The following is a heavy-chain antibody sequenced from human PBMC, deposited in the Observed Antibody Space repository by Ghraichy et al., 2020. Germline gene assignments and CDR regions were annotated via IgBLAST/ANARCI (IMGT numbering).Heavy chain of an antibody. J-gene: IGHJ2*01. CDR1: GGTFSSYT. V-gene: IGHV1-69*02. Sequence: SVKLSCKASGGTFSSYTISWVRQAPGQGLEWMGRIIPILGIANYAQKFQGRVTITADKSTSTAYMELSSLRSEDTAVYYCARAPGSPGRFDLWGRGTLVTVSS. CDR2: IIPILGIA. CDR3: ARAPGSPGRFDL. D-gene: IGHD3-10*01.